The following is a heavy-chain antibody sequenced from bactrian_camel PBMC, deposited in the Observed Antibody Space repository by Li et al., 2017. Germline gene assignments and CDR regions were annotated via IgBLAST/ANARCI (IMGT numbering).Heavy chain of an antibody. CDR1: GFTFDGSD. D-gene: IGHD3*01. Sequence: VQMVESGGGSVQAGGSLRLDCSASGFTFDGSDMAWYRQAPGAACELVSNIGSDGSTYYLASVKGRFAISRDKAKNTVYLQMNSLLSEDTALYYCVPRNWGAYDCSYGSWCYKGYWGQGTQVTVS. CDR2: IGSDGST. J-gene: IGHJ4*01. CDR3: VPRNWGAYDCSYGSWCYKGY. V-gene: IGHV3S60*01.